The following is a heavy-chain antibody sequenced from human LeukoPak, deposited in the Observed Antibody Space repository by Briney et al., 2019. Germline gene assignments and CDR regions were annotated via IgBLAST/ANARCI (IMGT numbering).Heavy chain of an antibody. CDR2: IKTDGSQI. CDR1: GFTFSSYW. Sequence: PGGSLRLSCVASGFTFSSYWMTGVSQAPGKGLEWVANIKTDGSQIYYVDSVKGRFTISRDNAKNSLYLQMNSLRVEDTAVYYCARDLNWETYWGQGTLVSVSS. D-gene: IGHD7-27*01. J-gene: IGHJ4*02. V-gene: IGHV3-7*01. CDR3: ARDLNWETY.